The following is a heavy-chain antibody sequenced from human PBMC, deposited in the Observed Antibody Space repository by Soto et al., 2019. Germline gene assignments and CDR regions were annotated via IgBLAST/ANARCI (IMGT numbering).Heavy chain of an antibody. V-gene: IGHV3-23*01. J-gene: IGHJ4*02. D-gene: IGHD3-16*01. CDR2: ISGAGDST. Sequence: EVQLLESGGGLVQPGGSLRLSCVASGFTFSSHAMNWVRQAPGKGPEWVSFISGAGDSTYYADSVKGRSTISRDNSKNTLYLQMNSLRADDTAVYYCAKRAGDVNLDHWGQGTLVTVSS. CDR1: GFTFSSHA. CDR3: AKRAGDVNLDH.